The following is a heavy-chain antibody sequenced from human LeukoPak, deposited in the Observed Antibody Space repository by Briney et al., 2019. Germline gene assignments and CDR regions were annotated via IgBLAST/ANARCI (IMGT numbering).Heavy chain of an antibody. J-gene: IGHJ4*02. V-gene: IGHV4-39*01. CDR2: IYYSGST. Sequence: SETLSLTCTVSGGSISSSRYYWGWIRQPPGKGLEWIGSIYYSGSTYYNPSLKTRVTISVDTSKNQFSLKLSSVTAADTAVYYCARQYTYYDSSGYFDYWGQGTLVTVSS. D-gene: IGHD3-22*01. CDR3: ARQYTYYDSSGYFDY. CDR1: GGSISSSRYY.